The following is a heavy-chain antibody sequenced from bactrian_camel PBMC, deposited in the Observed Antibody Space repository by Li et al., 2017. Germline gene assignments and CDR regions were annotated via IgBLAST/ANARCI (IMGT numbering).Heavy chain of an antibody. J-gene: IGHJ6*01. CDR3: AAAEAGRGTWPDDDGC. CDR1: GDTSRIAT. V-gene: IGHV3S53*01. CDR2: IVRGSHT. Sequence: HVQLVESGGGSVHSGGSLRLSCAASGDTSRIATRAWFRQATGKEREAVAAIVRGSHTDYHAAVKGRFTISQDTPKNTVYLQMNSLKPEDTAMHYCAAAEAGRGTWPDDDGCWGQGTQVTVS. D-gene: IGHD3*01.